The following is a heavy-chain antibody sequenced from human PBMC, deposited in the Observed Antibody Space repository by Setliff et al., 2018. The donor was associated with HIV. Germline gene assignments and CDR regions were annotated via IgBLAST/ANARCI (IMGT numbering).Heavy chain of an antibody. CDR1: GDSISSSIYY. CDR2: IYYSGST. D-gene: IGHD3-10*01. J-gene: IGHJ5*02. V-gene: IGHV4-31*03. CDR3: AREGARHYGSGRYHSWFDP. Sequence: PSETLSLTCTVSGDSISSSIYYWSWIRQHPGKGLEWIGYIYYSGSTYYNPSLKSRVTMSVDTSKNQFSLKLSSVTAADTAVYYCAREGARHYGSGRYHSWFDPWGQGTQVTVS.